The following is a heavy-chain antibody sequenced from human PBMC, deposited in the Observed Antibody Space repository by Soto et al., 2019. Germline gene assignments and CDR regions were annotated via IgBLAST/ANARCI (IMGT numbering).Heavy chain of an antibody. V-gene: IGHV4-38-2*01. CDR2: IYHSGST. D-gene: IGHD2-21*02. CDR1: GYSLRNGYY. Sequence: PSETLSLTCAVSGYSLRNGYYWGWIRHPPWKGLELIGTIYHSGSTYYNPSLKSRVTISVDASENHFSLKLSSVTAADTAVYYCSRVGPYCGGDCYSPPPGGQGTMVTVSS. J-gene: IGHJ5*02. CDR3: SRVGPYCGGDCYSPPP.